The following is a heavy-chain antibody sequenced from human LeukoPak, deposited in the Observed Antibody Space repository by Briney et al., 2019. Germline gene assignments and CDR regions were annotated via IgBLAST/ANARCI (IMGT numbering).Heavy chain of an antibody. CDR3: AREAGEVGSYGLIEY. Sequence: SETLSLTCTVSGGSITSGGYYWSWIRQHPGKGLEWIGYIYYSGSTYYNPSLKSRVIISVDTSKNQFSLKLKSVTAADTAMYYCAREAGEVGSYGLIEYWGQGSLVTVSS. CDR2: IYYSGST. D-gene: IGHD3-16*02. J-gene: IGHJ4*02. CDR1: GGSITSGGYY. V-gene: IGHV4-31*03.